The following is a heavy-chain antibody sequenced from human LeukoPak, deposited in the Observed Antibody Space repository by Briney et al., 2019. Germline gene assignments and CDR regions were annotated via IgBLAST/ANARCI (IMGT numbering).Heavy chain of an antibody. J-gene: IGHJ4*02. V-gene: IGHV3-7*03. CDR2: IKQDGSEK. CDR3: AKESDGYNRRPRYYFDY. Sequence: GGSLRLSCAASGFTFSSYWMSWVRQAPGKGLEWVANIKQDGSEKYYVDSVKGRFTISRDNAKNSLYLQMNSLRAEDTAVYYCAKESDGYNRRPRYYFDYWGQGTLVTVSS. CDR1: GFTFSSYW. D-gene: IGHD5-24*01.